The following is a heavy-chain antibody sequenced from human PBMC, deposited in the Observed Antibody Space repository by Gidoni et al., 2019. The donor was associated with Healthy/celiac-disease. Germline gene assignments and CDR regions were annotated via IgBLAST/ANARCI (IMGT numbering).Heavy chain of an antibody. V-gene: IGHV4-39*01. CDR3: ARHGVVGATSWYFDL. D-gene: IGHD1-26*01. CDR1: GGSIRSRSYY. Sequence: QLQLQESGPGLVKPSETLHLTCTVSGGSIRSRSYYWGWIRQPPGTGLEWIGSIYYSGSTYYNPSLKSRVTISVDTSKNQFSLKLSSVTAADTAVYYCARHGVVGATSWYFDLWGRGTLVTVSS. CDR2: IYYSGST. J-gene: IGHJ2*01.